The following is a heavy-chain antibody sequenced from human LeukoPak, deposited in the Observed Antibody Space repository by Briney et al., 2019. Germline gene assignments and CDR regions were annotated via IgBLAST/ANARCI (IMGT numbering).Heavy chain of an antibody. CDR2: MHSTGST. V-gene: IGHV4-4*07. J-gene: IGHJ5*02. D-gene: IGHD3-3*01. CDR3: ARHGLEWFLEEMLPGWFDP. Sequence: SETLSLTCTVSGGSISGYYWNWIRQPAGKGLEWLGRMHSTGSTNYSPSLNSRLTVSVDTSKNQFSLKLSSVTAADTAVYYCARHGLEWFLEEMLPGWFDPWGQGTQVTVSS. CDR1: GGSISGYY.